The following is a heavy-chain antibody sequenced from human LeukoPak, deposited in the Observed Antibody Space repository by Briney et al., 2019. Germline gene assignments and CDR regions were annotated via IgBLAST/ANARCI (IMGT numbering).Heavy chain of an antibody. D-gene: IGHD5-18*01. CDR3: ARDSGAAMTYFDH. CDR2: LWYDGSNK. Sequence: GGSLRLSCAASGFSFSSYGMHWVRQAPGKGLEWVAVLWYDGSNKYYADSVKGRFTISRDNSKNRLYLQINSLRAEDTAVYYCARDSGAAMTYFDHWGQGTLVTVSS. V-gene: IGHV3-33*01. CDR1: GFSFSSYG. J-gene: IGHJ4*02.